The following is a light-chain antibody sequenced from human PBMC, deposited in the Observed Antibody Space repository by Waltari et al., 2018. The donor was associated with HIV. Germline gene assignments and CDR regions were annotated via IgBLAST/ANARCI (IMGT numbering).Light chain of an antibody. Sequence: QSALTQPASVSGSPGPSITIPCTGTASHVVGYSCGSGYQQKPGKAPKLMIYAVSNRPSGVSKRSSRHKYGSTAAVTISGLETEDEADYDCGSYTSSSPLVFGSGPTFTFL. CDR2: AVS. J-gene: IGLJ1*01. V-gene: IGLV2-14*01. CDR1: ASHVVGYSC. CDR3: GSYTSSSPLV.